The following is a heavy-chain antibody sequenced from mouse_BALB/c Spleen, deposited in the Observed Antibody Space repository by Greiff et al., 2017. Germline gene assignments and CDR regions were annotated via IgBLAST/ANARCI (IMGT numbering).Heavy chain of an antibody. Sequence: EVQLVESGGGLVKPGGSLKLSCAASGFTFSDYYMYWVRQTPEKRLEWVATISDGGSYTYYPDSVKGRFTISRDNAKNNLYLQMSSLKSEDTAMYFCARARFSWFAYWGQGTLVTVSA. J-gene: IGHJ3*01. CDR3: ARARFSWFAY. CDR1: GFTFSDYY. V-gene: IGHV5-4*02. CDR2: ISDGGSYT.